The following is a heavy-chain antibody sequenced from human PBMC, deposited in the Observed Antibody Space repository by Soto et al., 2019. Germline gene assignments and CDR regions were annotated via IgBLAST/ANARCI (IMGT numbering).Heavy chain of an antibody. CDR2: ISSSSSYI. CDR1: GFTFSTYS. CDR3: ARQAYYYDSSGPDDAFDI. D-gene: IGHD3-22*01. V-gene: IGHV3-21*05. Sequence: PGGSLRLSCAASGFTFSTYSMNWVRQAPGKGLEWVSYISSSSSYIYYADSVKGRFTISRDNAKNSLYLQMNSLRAEDTAMYYCARQAYYYDSSGPDDAFDIRGQGTMVTVSS. J-gene: IGHJ3*02.